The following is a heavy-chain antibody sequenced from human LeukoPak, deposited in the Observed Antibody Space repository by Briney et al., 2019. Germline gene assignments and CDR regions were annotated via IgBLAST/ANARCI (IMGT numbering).Heavy chain of an antibody. J-gene: IGHJ4*02. CDR1: GYSFTSYW. D-gene: IGHD3-10*01. Sequence: GESLKISCKCSGYSFTSYWIGWVRQMPGKGLEWMGIIYPGDSDTRYSPSFQGQVTISADKSISTAYLQCSSLKASDTAMYYCARAEVGSGRLRTFDYGGKGTLVTVSS. V-gene: IGHV5-51*01. CDR2: IYPGDSDT. CDR3: ARAEVGSGRLRTFDY.